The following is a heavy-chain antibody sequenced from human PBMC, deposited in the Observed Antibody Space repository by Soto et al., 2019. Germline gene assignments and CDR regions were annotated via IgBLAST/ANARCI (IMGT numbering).Heavy chain of an antibody. D-gene: IGHD4-17*01. CDR3: ARRPLTTTVTIFDY. CDR1: GGSFSGYY. V-gene: IGHV4-34*01. Sequence: SETLSLTCAVYGGSFSGYYWSWIRQPPGKGLEWIGEINHSGSTNYNPSLKSRVTISVDTSKNQFSLKLSSVTAADTAVYYCARRPLTTTVTIFDYWGQGTLVTVSS. J-gene: IGHJ4*02. CDR2: INHSGST.